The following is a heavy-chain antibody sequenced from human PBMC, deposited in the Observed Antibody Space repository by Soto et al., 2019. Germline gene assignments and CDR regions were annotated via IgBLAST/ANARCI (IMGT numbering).Heavy chain of an antibody. CDR3: ARIRRPSYYDSSGLFDY. J-gene: IGHJ4*02. CDR2: IYYSGST. D-gene: IGHD3-22*01. CDR1: GGSINSGDYY. V-gene: IGHV4-30-4*01. Sequence: SETLSLTCTVSGGSINSGDYYWSWIRQAPGKGLEWIGYIYYSGSTYDNPSLKSRVTISVDTSKNQFSLKLSSVTAADTAVYYCARIRRPSYYDSSGLFDYWGQGTLVTV.